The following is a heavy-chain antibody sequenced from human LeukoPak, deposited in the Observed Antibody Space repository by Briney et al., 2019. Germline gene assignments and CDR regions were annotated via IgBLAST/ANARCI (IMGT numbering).Heavy chain of an antibody. CDR1: GGSISSRSYY. V-gene: IGHV4-39*07. J-gene: IGHJ4*02. CDR2: IYYSGSS. D-gene: IGHD3-22*01. CDR3: ARQRTDDSSGSLDY. Sequence: SETLSLTCTVSGGSISSRSYYWGWIRQPPGKGLEWIGSIYYSGSSYNNPSFKSRVTISVDTSKNQFSLKLSSVTAADTAVYFCARQRTDDSSGSLDYWGQGTLVTVSS.